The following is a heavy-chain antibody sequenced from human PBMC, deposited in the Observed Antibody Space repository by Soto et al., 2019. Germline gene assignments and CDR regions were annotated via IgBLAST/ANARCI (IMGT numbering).Heavy chain of an antibody. CDR2: ISYDGSNK. Sequence: GGSLRLSCAASGFTFSDYGMHWVRQAPGKGLEWVAVISYDGSNKYYADSVKGRFTISRDNSKNTLYLQMNSLRAEDTAVYYCAKAFGRWELSQGRAFDIWGQGTMVTVSS. J-gene: IGHJ3*02. V-gene: IGHV3-30*18. CDR3: AKAFGRWELSQGRAFDI. CDR1: GFTFSDYG. D-gene: IGHD1-26*01.